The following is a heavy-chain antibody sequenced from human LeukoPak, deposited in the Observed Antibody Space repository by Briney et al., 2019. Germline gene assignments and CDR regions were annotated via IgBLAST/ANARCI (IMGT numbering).Heavy chain of an antibody. CDR3: ARVPRYGDLQYFQH. CDR1: GGSISSSNW. Sequence: SETLSLTCAVSGGSISSSNWWSWVRQPPGKGLEWIGEIYHSGSTNYNPSLKSRVTISVDKSKNQFSLKLSSVTAADTAVYYCARVPRYGDLQYFQHWGQGTLVTVSS. D-gene: IGHD4-17*01. V-gene: IGHV4-4*02. CDR2: IYHSGST. J-gene: IGHJ1*01.